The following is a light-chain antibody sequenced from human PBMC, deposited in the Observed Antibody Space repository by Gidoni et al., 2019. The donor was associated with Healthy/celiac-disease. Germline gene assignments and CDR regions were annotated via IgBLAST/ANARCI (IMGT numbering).Light chain of an antibody. CDR2: GAS. J-gene: IGKJ2*01. CDR3: QQYNNCPPRYT. CDR1: QSVSRN. V-gene: IGKV3-15*01. Sequence: EIVMTQSPATLSVSPGERATLSCRASQSVSRNLAWYQQKPGQAPRLLIYGASTRATGIPARFSGSWSGTEFTLTISSLQSEDFAVYYCQQYNNCPPRYTFGQGTKLEIK.